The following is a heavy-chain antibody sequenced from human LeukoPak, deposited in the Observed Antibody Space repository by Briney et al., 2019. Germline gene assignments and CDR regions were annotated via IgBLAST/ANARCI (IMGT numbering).Heavy chain of an antibody. V-gene: IGHV3-23*01. Sequence: GGSLRLSCAASGFTSSSYAMSWVRQAPGKGLEWVSTISGSGNLTYFADSVKGRFTISRDNSKNTLYLQMNSLRAEDTALYYCSKDAASGTHGTFDYWGQGTLVIVSS. J-gene: IGHJ4*02. CDR3: SKDAASGTHGTFDY. D-gene: IGHD3-10*01. CDR1: GFTSSSYA. CDR2: ISGSGNLT.